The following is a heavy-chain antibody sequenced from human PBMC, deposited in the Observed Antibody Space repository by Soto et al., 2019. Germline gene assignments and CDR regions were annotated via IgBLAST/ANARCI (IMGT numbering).Heavy chain of an antibody. Sequence: GGSLRLSCAASGFTFSDYYMSWIRQAPGKGLEWISYISSSSNYKNHADSVKGRFTISRDNAKNSLYLQMNGLRAEDTAVYYCARAKGYYDTTGSDYWGQGTRVTVXS. D-gene: IGHD3-22*01. CDR1: GFTFSDYY. CDR2: ISSSSNYK. CDR3: ARAKGYYDTTGSDY. V-gene: IGHV3-11*06. J-gene: IGHJ4*02.